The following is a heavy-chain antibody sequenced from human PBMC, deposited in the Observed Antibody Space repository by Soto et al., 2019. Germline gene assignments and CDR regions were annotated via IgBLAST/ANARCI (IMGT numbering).Heavy chain of an antibody. Sequence: ASVKVSCTASGYTFTGYYMHWVRQAPGQGLEWMGWINPNSGGTNYAQKFQGWVTTTRDTSISTAYMELSRLRSDDTAVYYCARDRDYTEMDVWGKGTTVTVSS. CDR3: ARDRDYTEMDV. D-gene: IGHD2-2*02. CDR2: INPNSGGT. J-gene: IGHJ6*04. V-gene: IGHV1-2*04. CDR1: GYTFTGYY.